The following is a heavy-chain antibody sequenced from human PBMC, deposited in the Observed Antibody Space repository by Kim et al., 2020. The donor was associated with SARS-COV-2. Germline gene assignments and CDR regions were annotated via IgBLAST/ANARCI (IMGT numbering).Heavy chain of an antibody. CDR1: GGSFSGYY. J-gene: IGHJ6*03. V-gene: IGHV4-34*01. D-gene: IGHD5-18*01. CDR2: INHSGST. CDR3: ARGGIQLWSNYYYYMDV. Sequence: SETLSLTCAVYGGSFSGYYWSWIRQPPGKGLEWIGEINHSGSTNYNPSLKSRVTISVDTSKNQFSLKLSSVTAADTAVYYCARGGIQLWSNYYYYMDVWGKGTTVTVSS.